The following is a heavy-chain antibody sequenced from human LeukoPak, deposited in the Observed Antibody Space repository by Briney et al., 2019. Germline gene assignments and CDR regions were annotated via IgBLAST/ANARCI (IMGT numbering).Heavy chain of an antibody. CDR3: ARRAHSADAFDI. Sequence: AASVTVSCTASGYTFSRNAINWVRQPPGLGLEWMGWINTKTGTPTYAQGFTGRLVFILDISVTTAYLQISNLKSEDTAVYYCARRAHSADAFDIWGQGTMVTVSS. J-gene: IGHJ3*02. CDR1: GYTFSRNA. CDR2: INTKTGTP. V-gene: IGHV7-4-1*02.